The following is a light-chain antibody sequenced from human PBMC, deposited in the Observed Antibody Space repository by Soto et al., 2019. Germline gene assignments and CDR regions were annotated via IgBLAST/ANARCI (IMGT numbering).Light chain of an antibody. Sequence: QAVVTQEPSLTVAPGGTVTLTCASSTGPVTTAFYANWFQQKPGQAPRALIYSTDNRHSWSPARFSGSLLGGKAALTLSDVQPEDEADYYCLLSYSDSQKAFGGGTKLTVL. V-gene: IGLV7-43*01. CDR1: TGPVTTAFY. J-gene: IGLJ2*01. CDR2: STD. CDR3: LLSYSDSQKA.